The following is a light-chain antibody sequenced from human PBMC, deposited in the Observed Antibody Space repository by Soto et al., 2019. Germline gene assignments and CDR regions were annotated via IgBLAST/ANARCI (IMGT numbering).Light chain of an antibody. CDR2: GAS. CDR3: QHYGNSPPAYT. Sequence: IVLTQSPGTLSLSPGERATLSCRASQSVSSSFLAWYQQRPGQAPRLLIFGASYRASGIPDRFSGSGSGTDFTLTISRLEPEDFAVYYCQHYGNSPPAYTFGPGTNVD. J-gene: IGKJ3*01. CDR1: QSVSSSF. V-gene: IGKV3-20*01.